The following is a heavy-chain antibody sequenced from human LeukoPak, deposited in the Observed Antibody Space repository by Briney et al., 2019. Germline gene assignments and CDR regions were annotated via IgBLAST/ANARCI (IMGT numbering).Heavy chain of an antibody. CDR2: INHSGST. CDR3: ARLRGVYYYYGMDV. CDR1: GGSFSGYY. J-gene: IGHJ6*02. V-gene: IGHV4-34*01. Sequence: PSETLSLTCAVYGGSFSGYYWSWIRQPPGKGLEWIGEINHSGSTNYNPSLKSRVTISVDTSKNQFSLKLSSVTAADTAVYYCARLRGVYYYYGMDVWGQGTTVTVSS.